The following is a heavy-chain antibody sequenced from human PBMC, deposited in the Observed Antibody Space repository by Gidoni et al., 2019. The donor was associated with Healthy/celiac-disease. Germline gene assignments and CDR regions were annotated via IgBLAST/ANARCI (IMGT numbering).Heavy chain of an antibody. V-gene: IGHV3-30-3*01. CDR3: ARGYGDWKGYFDY. CDR2: ISYDGSNK. D-gene: IGHD4-17*01. J-gene: IGHJ4*02. Sequence: LEWVAVISYDGSNKYYADSVKGRFTISRDNSKNTLYLQMNSLRAEDTAVYYCARGYGDWKGYFDYWGQGTLVTVSS.